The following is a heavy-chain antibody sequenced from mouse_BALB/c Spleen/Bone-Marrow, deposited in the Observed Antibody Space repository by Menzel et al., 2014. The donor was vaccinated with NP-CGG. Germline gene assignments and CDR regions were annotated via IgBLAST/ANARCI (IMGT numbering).Heavy chain of an antibody. CDR2: ISSGSSTI. CDR3: ARGGNWEDFDY. D-gene: IGHD4-1*01. Sequence: EVKVVESGGGLVQPGGSRKLSCAASGFTFSSFGMHWVRQAPESGLEWVAYISSGSSTIFYADTVKGRFTISRDNPKNTLFLQMTSLRSEDTAMYYCARGGNWEDFDYWGQGTTLTVSS. CDR1: GFTFSSFG. V-gene: IGHV5-17*02. J-gene: IGHJ2*01.